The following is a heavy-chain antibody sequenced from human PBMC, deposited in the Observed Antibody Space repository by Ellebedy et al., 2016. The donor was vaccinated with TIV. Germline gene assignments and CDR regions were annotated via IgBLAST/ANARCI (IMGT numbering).Heavy chain of an antibody. Sequence: ASVKVSCKASGFSFSDYGITWVRQAPGQGLEWMVWISANNGDINEAQKFQGRVTVSTDTSTSTAYMDLRRLTSDDTAVYFCARVALGAFDIWGQGTMVTVSS. CDR1: GFSFSDYG. CDR2: ISANNGDI. CDR3: ARVALGAFDI. V-gene: IGHV1-18*01. J-gene: IGHJ3*02.